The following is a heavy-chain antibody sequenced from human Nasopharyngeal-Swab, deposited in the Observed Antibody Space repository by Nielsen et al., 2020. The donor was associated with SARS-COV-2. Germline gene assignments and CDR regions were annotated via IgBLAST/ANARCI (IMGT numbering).Heavy chain of an antibody. CDR3: ASIGFLEWLSHAFDI. V-gene: IGHV3-7*02. CDR1: GFTFSSYW. CDR2: IKQDGSEK. Sequence: GESLKISCAASGFTFSSYWMSWVRQAPGKGLEWVANIKQDGSEKYYVDSLKGRFTISRDNAKNSLYLQMNSLRAEDTAVYYCASIGFLEWLSHAFDIWGQGTMVTVSS. D-gene: IGHD3-3*02. J-gene: IGHJ3*02.